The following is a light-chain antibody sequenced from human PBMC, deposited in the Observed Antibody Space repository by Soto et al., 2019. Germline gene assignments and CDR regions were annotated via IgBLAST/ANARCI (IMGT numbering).Light chain of an antibody. CDR3: GSFTTSSTLVV. V-gene: IGLV2-14*01. Sequence: QSALTQPASVSGSPGQSITISCTGTSSDVGGYNSVSWYQHHPGKAPKLMIYEVSNRPSGVSNRFSGSKSGNTASLTISGLQAEDEADYYCGSFTTSSTLVVFGGGTKLTV. J-gene: IGLJ2*01. CDR2: EVS. CDR1: SSDVGGYNS.